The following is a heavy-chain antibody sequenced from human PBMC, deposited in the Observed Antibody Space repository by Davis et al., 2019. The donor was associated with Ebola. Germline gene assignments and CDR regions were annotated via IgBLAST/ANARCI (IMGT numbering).Heavy chain of an antibody. Sequence: GGSLRLSCVASGITFSAYGMSWVRQAPGKGLEWVAVISYAGTSKFYADSVKGRFTISRDNSNNTLYLQMNSLRPEDTALYYCARSKYFYDYIDVWGNGTTVTVSS. CDR2: ISYAGTSK. D-gene: IGHD2/OR15-2a*01. J-gene: IGHJ6*03. CDR3: ARSKYFYDYIDV. V-gene: IGHV3-30-3*01. CDR1: GITFSAYG.